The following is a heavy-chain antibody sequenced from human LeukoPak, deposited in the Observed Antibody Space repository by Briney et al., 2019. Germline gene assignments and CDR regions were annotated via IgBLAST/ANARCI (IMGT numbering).Heavy chain of an antibody. D-gene: IGHD2-21*02. V-gene: IGHV3-66*01. CDR3: ARDKVTAVDYYFDY. Sequence: GGSLRLSCAASGFTVSSSYMTWVRQAPGKGLEWVSVIYSGGSTYYADSVKGRITISRDNSKNTLYLQMNSLRAEDTAVYYCARDKVTAVDYYFDYWGQGTLVTVSS. CDR2: IYSGGST. CDR1: GFTVSSSY. J-gene: IGHJ4*02.